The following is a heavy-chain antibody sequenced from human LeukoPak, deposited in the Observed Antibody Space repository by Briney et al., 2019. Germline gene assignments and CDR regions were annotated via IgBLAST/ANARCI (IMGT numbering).Heavy chain of an antibody. V-gene: IGHV3-9*01. CDR3: AKDSLGSSEWYYFDY. CDR2: ISWNCDSI. CDR1: GFTFDDYA. J-gene: IGHJ4*02. D-gene: IGHD3-3*01. Sequence: GGSLRLSCAASGFTFDDYAMHWVRQAPGKGLEWVSGISWNCDSIGYADSVKGRFTISRDNAKNSLYLQMNSLRAEDTALYYCAKDSLGSSEWYYFDYWGQGTLVTVSS.